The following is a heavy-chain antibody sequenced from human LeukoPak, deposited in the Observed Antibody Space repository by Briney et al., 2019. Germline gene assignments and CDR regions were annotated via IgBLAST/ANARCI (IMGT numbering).Heavy chain of an antibody. V-gene: IGHV4-30-2*01. CDR3: ARVHDYGDYDDYFDY. D-gene: IGHD4-17*01. J-gene: IGHJ4*02. Sequence: SETLSLTCAVSGGSISSGGYSWSWIRQPPGKGLVWIGYIYHSGSTYYNPSLKSRVTISVDRSKNQFSLKLSSVTAADTAVYYCARVHDYGDYDDYFDYWGQGTLVTVSS. CDR2: IYHSGST. CDR1: GGSISSGGYS.